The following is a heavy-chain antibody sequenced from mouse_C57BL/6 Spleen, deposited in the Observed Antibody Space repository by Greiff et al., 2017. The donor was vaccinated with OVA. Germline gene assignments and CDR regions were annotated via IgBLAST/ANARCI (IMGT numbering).Heavy chain of an antibody. J-gene: IGHJ2*01. D-gene: IGHD1-1*01. CDR1: GYTFTSYW. CDR2: IHPNSGST. CDR3: ARSYGSSIDY. Sequence: QVQLKQPGAELVKPGASVKLSCKASGYTFTSYWMHWVKQRPGQGLEWIGMIHPNSGSTNYNEKFKSKATLTVDKSSSTAYMQLSSLTSEDSAVYYCARSYGSSIDYWGQGTTLTVSS. V-gene: IGHV1-64*01.